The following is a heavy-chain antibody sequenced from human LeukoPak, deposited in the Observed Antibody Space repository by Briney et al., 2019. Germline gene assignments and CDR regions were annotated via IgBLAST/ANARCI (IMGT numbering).Heavy chain of an antibody. CDR1: GGSTSSYY. Sequence: SETLSLTCTVSGGSTSSYYWSWIRQPPGKGLEWIGYIYYSGSTNYNPSLKSRDTISVDTSKNQFSLKLSSVTAADTAVYYCARELVAPGHAFDIWGQGTMVTVSS. V-gene: IGHV4-59*01. CDR3: ARELVAPGHAFDI. CDR2: IYYSGST. J-gene: IGHJ3*02. D-gene: IGHD5-12*01.